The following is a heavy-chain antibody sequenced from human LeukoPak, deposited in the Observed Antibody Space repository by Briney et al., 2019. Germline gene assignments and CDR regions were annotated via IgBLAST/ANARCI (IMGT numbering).Heavy chain of an antibody. CDR3: ARTCSSSSCYMVH. J-gene: IGHJ4*02. D-gene: IGHD2-2*02. V-gene: IGHV1-18*01. CDR1: GYTFANFG. CDR2: ISVYNGNT. Sequence: ASVKVSCKVSGYTFANFGITWVRRAPGQGLEWMGWISVYNGNTNCAQNLQGRVTLTTDTSTSTAYMELRSLRSDDTALYYCARTCSSSSCYMVHWGQGTLVTVSS.